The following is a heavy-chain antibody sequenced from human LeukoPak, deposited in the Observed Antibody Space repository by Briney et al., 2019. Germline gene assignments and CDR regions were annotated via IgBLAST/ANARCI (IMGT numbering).Heavy chain of an antibody. CDR3: ASPVIAVTGTRKAFDI. CDR1: GGSISSSSYY. CDR2: IYYSGST. V-gene: IGHV4-39*01. J-gene: IGHJ3*02. D-gene: IGHD6-19*01. Sequence: PSETLSLTCTVSGGSISSSSYYWGWIRQPPGKGLEWIGVIYYSGSTYYNPSLKSRVTMSVDTSKNQFSLKLTSVTAADTAVYYCASPVIAVTGTRKAFDIWGQGTMVTVSS.